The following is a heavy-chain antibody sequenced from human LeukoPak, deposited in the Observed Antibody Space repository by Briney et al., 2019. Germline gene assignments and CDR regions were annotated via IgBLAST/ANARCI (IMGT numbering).Heavy chain of an antibody. J-gene: IGHJ5*02. D-gene: IGHD4-23*01. V-gene: IGHV1-8*01. CDR2: MNPNSGNT. Sequence: ASVKVSCTASGYTFTSYDLNWVRQATGQGLEWIGWMNPNSGNTGYAQKFQGRVTLTRSTSISTAYMELRSLTSEDTAVYCCARDYGGNSGWFDPWGQGTLVTVSS. CDR3: ARDYGGNSGWFDP. CDR1: GYTFTSYD.